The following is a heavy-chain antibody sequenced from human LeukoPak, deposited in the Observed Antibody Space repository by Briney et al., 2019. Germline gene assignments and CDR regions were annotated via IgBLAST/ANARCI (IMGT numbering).Heavy chain of an antibody. J-gene: IGHJ6*03. Sequence: GASVKVSCKASGYTFTSYGISWVRQAPGQGLEWMGWINPNSGGTNYAQKFQGRVTMTRDTSISTAYMELSRLRSDDTAVYYCARGGSSGWYNYYYYYMDVWGKGTTVTISS. CDR1: GYTFTSYG. CDR3: ARGGSSGWYNYYYYYMDV. V-gene: IGHV1-2*02. D-gene: IGHD6-19*01. CDR2: INPNSGGT.